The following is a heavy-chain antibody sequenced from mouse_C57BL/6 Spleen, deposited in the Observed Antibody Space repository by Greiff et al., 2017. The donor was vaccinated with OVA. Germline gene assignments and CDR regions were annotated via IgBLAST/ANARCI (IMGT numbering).Heavy chain of an antibody. D-gene: IGHD1-1*01. V-gene: IGHV14-3*01. CDR1: GFNFTNTY. Sequence: EVQLQQSVAELVRPGASVKLSCTASGFNFTNTYMHWVKQRPEQGLEWIGRIDPANGNTNYAPKFQGKATITADTSSNTAYLQLSSLTSEDAAIYYCAHYYGSSPFDDWGQGTTLTVAT. CDR2: IDPANGNT. J-gene: IGHJ2*01. CDR3: AHYYGSSPFDD.